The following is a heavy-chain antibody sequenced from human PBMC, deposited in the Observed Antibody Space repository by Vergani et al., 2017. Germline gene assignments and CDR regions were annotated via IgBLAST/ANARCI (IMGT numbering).Heavy chain of an antibody. Sequence: QVQLQQWGAGLLKTSETLSLTCAVSGAAINSYYWTWIRQSPGRGLEWIGEIDDKGKSICNPTLKSRVTMSVDNSKRQFSLNVTSVTAADSAMYYCVRRDFWVGPRTFDFWGAGTPVTVSS. CDR1: GAAINSYY. V-gene: IGHV4-34*01. CDR2: IDDKGKS. CDR3: VRRDFWVGPRTFDF. D-gene: IGHD3-3*01. J-gene: IGHJ3*01.